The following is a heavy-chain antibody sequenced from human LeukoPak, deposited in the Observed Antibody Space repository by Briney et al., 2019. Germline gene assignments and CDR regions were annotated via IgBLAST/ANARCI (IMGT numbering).Heavy chain of an antibody. V-gene: IGHV3-30*03. D-gene: IGHD1-26*01. Sequence: GRSLRLSCAASGFTFSSYGMHWVRQAPGKGLEWVAVISYDGSNKYYADSVKGRFTISRDNSKNTLYLQMNSLRAEDTAVYYCARDTIVGLPMDVWGQGTTVTVSS. CDR2: ISYDGSNK. CDR1: GFTFSSYG. J-gene: IGHJ6*02. CDR3: ARDTIVGLPMDV.